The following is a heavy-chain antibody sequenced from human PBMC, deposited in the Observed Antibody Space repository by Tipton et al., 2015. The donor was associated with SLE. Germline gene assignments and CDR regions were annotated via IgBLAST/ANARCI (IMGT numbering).Heavy chain of an antibody. J-gene: IGHJ4*02. CDR1: GGSISSYY. CDR3: ARDVRARVGARGGY. Sequence: TLSLTCTVSGGSISSYYWNWIRQPPGKGLEWIGYIFYSGSTNYNPSLKSRVTISVDTSKNQFSLKLSSVTAADTAVYYCARDVRARVGARGGYWGQGTLVTVSS. CDR2: IFYSGST. V-gene: IGHV4-59*12. D-gene: IGHD1-26*01.